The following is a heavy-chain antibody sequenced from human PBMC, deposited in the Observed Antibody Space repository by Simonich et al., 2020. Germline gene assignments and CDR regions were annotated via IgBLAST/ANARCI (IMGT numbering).Heavy chain of an antibody. CDR3: ARDFRLQLVEIGTYYYYGMDV. Sequence: EVQLVESGGGLVQPGGSLRLSCAASGFTFSSYEMNWVRQAPGKGLEWVSYISSSGSTINYADSVKGRFTISKDNAKISLYLQMNSLRAEYTAVYYCARDFRLQLVEIGTYYYYGMDVWGQGTTVTVSS. D-gene: IGHD6-6*01. V-gene: IGHV3-48*03. CDR2: ISSSGSTI. J-gene: IGHJ6*02. CDR1: GFTFSSYE.